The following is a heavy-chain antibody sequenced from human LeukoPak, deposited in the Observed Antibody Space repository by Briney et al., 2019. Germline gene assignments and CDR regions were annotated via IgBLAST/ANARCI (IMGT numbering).Heavy chain of an antibody. V-gene: IGHV1-46*01. J-gene: IGHJ4*02. CDR3: ARDEAAAGTGLFDY. D-gene: IGHD6-13*01. Sequence: ASVKVSCKASGGTFSSYAISWVRQAPGRGLEWMGIINPSGGSTSYAQKFQGRVTMTRDTSTSTVYMELSSLRSEDTAVYYCARDEAAAGTGLFDYWGQGTLVTVSS. CDR2: INPSGGST. CDR1: GGTFSSYA.